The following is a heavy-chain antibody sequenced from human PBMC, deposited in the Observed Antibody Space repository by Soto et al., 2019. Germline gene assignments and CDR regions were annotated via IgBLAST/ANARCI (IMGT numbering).Heavy chain of an antibody. J-gene: IGHJ6*02. V-gene: IGHV4-30-4*01. Sequence: QVQMQESGPGVVKPSQTLSLTFTGSGGSFSSGDYYWSWVRQPPGKGMEWIGYIYYTGSTFNNPSLKSRVSISIDTSKTKFSPKLSSVASADTAVYYCSRIPFGDETSYYFYGRDVWGHGHTLTLAS. D-gene: IGHD4-17*01. CDR2: IYYTGST. CDR3: SRIPFGDETSYYFYGRDV. CDR1: GGSFSSGDYY.